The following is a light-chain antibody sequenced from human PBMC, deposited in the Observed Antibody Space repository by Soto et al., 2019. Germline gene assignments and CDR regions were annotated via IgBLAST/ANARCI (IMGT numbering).Light chain of an antibody. J-gene: IGLJ1*01. CDR1: SSNIGAGYE. V-gene: IGLV1-40*01. CDR3: QPYDSTLGGYV. CDR2: ENN. Sequence: QSVLTQPPSVSEAPGQRVTISCTGSSSNIGAGYEAHWYQQVPGTAPKLLIYENNNRPSGVPDRFSGSKSGTSASLAITGLRAGVGAEYYRQPYDSTLGGYVFGTGP.